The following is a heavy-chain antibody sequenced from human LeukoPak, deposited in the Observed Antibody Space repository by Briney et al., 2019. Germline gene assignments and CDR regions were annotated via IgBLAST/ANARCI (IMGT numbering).Heavy chain of an antibody. CDR2: IYYSGST. J-gene: IGHJ6*03. V-gene: IGHV4-39*07. CDR1: GGSISSSSYY. Sequence: SETLSLTCTVSGGSISSSSYYWGWIRQPPGKGLEWIGSIYYSGSTYYNPSLKSRVTISVDTSKNQFSLKLSSVTAADTAVYYCARGHGYCSSTSCYASYYYYYMDVWGKGTTVTVSS. D-gene: IGHD2-2*03. CDR3: ARGHGYCSSTSCYASYYYYYMDV.